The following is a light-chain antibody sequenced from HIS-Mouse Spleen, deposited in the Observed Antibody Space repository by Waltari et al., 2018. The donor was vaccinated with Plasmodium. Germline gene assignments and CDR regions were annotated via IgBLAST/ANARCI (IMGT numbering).Light chain of an antibody. CDR1: KLGNKY. Sequence: SYELTQPHSVSVPPGPTASITCSGDKLGNKYACWYQQKPGQAPVLVIYQDSKRPSGIPERFSGSNSGNTATLTISGTQAMDEADYYCQAWDSSTVVFGGGTKLTVL. J-gene: IGLJ2*01. CDR2: QDS. CDR3: QAWDSSTVV. V-gene: IGLV3-1*01.